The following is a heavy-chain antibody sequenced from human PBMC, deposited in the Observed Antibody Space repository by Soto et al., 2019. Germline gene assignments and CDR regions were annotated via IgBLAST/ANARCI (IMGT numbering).Heavy chain of an antibody. CDR2: IYNGGDT. Sequence: EVQLVESGGGLIQPGGSLRLTCAASGFTVSSDYMXXXXXXXXXXXXWVSVIYNGGDTYYADSVKGRFTISRDNSKNTXXXXXXXXXXXXXXXXXXXXXXXXXXXXXGMDVWGQGTTVTVSS. CDR3: XXXXXXXXXXXGMDV. J-gene: IGHJ6*02. V-gene: IGHV3-53*01. CDR1: GFTVSSDY.